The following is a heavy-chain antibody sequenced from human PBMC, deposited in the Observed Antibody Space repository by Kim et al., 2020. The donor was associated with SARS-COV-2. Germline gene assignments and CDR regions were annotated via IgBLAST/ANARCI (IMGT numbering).Heavy chain of an antibody. D-gene: IGHD2-21*02. V-gene: IGHV4-39*01. CDR3: ARHVIGGNSGFDY. Sequence: TPPPKGRSTISVDTSKTQFSLKRSSVPAADTAVYYCARHVIGGNSGFDYWGQGTLVTVSS. J-gene: IGHJ4*02.